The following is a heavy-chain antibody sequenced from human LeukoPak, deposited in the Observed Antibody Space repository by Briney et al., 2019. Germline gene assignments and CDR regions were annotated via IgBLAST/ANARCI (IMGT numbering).Heavy chain of an antibody. J-gene: IGHJ3*02. Sequence: GGSLRLSCAASGFTVSSNYMSWVRQAPGKGLEWVSVIYSGGSTYYADSVKGRFTISRDNSKNTLYLQMNSLRAEDTAVYYCASPPMIARGAFDIWGQGTMVTVSS. D-gene: IGHD3-22*01. CDR2: IYSGGST. CDR3: ASPPMIARGAFDI. CDR1: GFTVSSNY. V-gene: IGHV3-66*01.